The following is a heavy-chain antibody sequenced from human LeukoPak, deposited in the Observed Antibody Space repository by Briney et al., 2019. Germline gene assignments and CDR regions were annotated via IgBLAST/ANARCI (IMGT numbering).Heavy chain of an antibody. CDR1: GYTFTSYY. CDR3: ARDASLYSNYGWFDP. Sequence: GASVKVSCEASGYTFTSYYIHWVRQAPGQGLEWMGIINPSGGSTSYAQKFQGRVPMTRDTSMSTVYMELSSLRSEDTAVYYCARDASLYSNYGWFDPWGQGTLVTVSS. CDR2: INPSGGST. D-gene: IGHD4-11*01. V-gene: IGHV1-46*01. J-gene: IGHJ5*02.